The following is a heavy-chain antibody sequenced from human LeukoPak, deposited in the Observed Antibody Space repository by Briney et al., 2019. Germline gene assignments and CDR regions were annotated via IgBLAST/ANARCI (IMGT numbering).Heavy chain of an antibody. V-gene: IGHV7-4-1*02. CDR1: GYTFTSYA. CDR2: INTNTGNP. CDR3: ARSGIAAAGIGIIDY. J-gene: IGHJ4*02. Sequence: ASVKVSCKASGYTFTSYAMNWVRQAPGQGLEWMEWINTNTGNPTYAQGFTGRFVFSLDTSVSTAYLQISSLKAEDTAVYYCARSGIAAAGIGIIDYWGQGTLVTVSS. D-gene: IGHD6-13*01.